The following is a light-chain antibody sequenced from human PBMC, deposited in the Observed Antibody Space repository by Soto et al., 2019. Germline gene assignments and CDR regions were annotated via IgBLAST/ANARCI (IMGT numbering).Light chain of an antibody. J-gene: IGLJ1*01. Sequence: QSALTQPASVSGSPGHSITLSCTGTSSDVGGYNYVSWYQHHPGKAPKLMIYDVSNRPSGVSNRFSGSKSGNTASLSISGLQPEDGADYYCSSYRTSNTRQIVCGTGTKVTVL. CDR3: SSYRTSNTRQIV. CDR1: SSDVGGYNY. V-gene: IGLV2-14*03. CDR2: DVS.